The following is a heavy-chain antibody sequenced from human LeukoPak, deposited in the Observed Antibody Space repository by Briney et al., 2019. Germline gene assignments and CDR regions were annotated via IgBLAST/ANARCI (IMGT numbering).Heavy chain of an antibody. V-gene: IGHV5-51*01. D-gene: IGHD6-13*01. Sequence: GESLKISCKGSGYSFITFWIGWVRQMPGKGLEWMGIIYPGDSDTIYSPSFQGQVTISADKSISTAYLQWSSLKASDTAMYYCARQGEAAGPGAFDIWGQGTMVTVSS. CDR1: GYSFITFW. J-gene: IGHJ3*02. CDR2: IYPGDSDT. CDR3: ARQGEAAGPGAFDI.